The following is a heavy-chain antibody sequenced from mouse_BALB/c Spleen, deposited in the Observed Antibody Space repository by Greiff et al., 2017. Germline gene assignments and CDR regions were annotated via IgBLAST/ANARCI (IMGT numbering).Heavy chain of an antibody. D-gene: IGHD1-1*01. CDR1: GFTFSSFG. CDR2: ISSGSSTI. CDR3: AREAYYYGSSLFDY. J-gene: IGHJ2*01. V-gene: IGHV5-17*02. Sequence: EVKLMESGGGLVQPGGSRKLSCAASGFTFSSFGMQWVRQAPEKGLEWVAYISSGSSTIYYADTVKGRFTISRDNPKNTLFLQMTSLRSEDTAMYYCAREAYYYGSSLFDYWGQGTTLTVSS.